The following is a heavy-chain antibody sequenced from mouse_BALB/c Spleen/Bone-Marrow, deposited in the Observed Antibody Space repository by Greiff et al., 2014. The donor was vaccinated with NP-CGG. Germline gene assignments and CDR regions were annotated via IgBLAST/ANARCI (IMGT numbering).Heavy chain of an antibody. CDR3: ASYDYGYYFDY. J-gene: IGHJ2*01. V-gene: IGHV14-3*02. CDR2: IDPANGNT. Sequence: VQLQQPGAELVKPGASVKLSCTASGLNIKDTYMHWVKQRPEQGLEWMGRIDPANGNTKYDPKFQGKATITADTSSNTAYLQLSSLTSEDTAVYYCASYDYGYYFDYWGQGTTLTVSS. D-gene: IGHD2-4*01. CDR1: GLNIKDTY.